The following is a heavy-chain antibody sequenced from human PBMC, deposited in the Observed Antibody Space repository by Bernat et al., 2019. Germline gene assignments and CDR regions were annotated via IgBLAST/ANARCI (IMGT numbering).Heavy chain of an antibody. CDR2: ICYSGTT. V-gene: IGHV4-31*03. CDR1: GGSISSAAYY. J-gene: IGHJ4*01. D-gene: IGHD4-17*01. Sequence: QVQLQESGPGLVKPSQTLSLTCTVSGGSISSAAYYWSWIRQHPGKGLEWIAYICYSGTTYYNPSLKSRVSISVDTSRNQFSLQLDSVTAADTAVYYCARKRDDGDYHFDYWGHGTLVTVSS. CDR3: ARKRDDGDYHFDY.